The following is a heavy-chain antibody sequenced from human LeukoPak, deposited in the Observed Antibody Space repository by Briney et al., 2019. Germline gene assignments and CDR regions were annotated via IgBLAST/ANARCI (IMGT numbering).Heavy chain of an antibody. CDR1: GGTFSSYA. CDR3: ARDIAVAGIYGWFDP. Sequence: SVKVSRKASGGTFSSYAISWVRQAPGQGLEWMGGIIPIFGTANYAQKFQGRVTITADESTSTAYMELSSLRSEDTAVYYCARDIAVAGIYGWFDPWGQGTLVTVSS. CDR2: IIPIFGTA. D-gene: IGHD6-19*01. V-gene: IGHV1-69*13. J-gene: IGHJ5*02.